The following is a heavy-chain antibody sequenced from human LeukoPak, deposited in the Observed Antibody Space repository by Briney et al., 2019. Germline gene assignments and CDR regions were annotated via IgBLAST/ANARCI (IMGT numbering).Heavy chain of an antibody. V-gene: IGHV3-66*01. CDR2: IYSGGST. J-gene: IGHJ4*02. D-gene: IGHD4-17*01. CDR1: GFTVSSNY. CDR3: ARLGTTVTHFDY. Sequence: GGSLRLSCAASGFTVSSNYMSWVRQAPGKGLEWVSVIYSGGSTYYADSVKARFTISRDNSKSTLFLQMSSLRAEDTAVYFCARLGTTVTHFDYWGQGTLVTVSS.